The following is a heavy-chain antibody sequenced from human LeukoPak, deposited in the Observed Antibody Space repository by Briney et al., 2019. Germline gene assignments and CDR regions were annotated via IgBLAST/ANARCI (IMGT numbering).Heavy chain of an antibody. V-gene: IGHV4-59*01. Sequence: SETLSLTCTVSGGSISSYYWSWIRQPPGKGLEWIGYIYYSGSTNYNPSLKSRVTISVDTSKNQFSLKLSSVTTADTAVYYCARGKLTIFGVVTEYYFDYWGQGTLVTVSS. CDR2: IYYSGST. CDR1: GGSISSYY. CDR3: ARGKLTIFGVVTEYYFDY. D-gene: IGHD3-3*01. J-gene: IGHJ4*02.